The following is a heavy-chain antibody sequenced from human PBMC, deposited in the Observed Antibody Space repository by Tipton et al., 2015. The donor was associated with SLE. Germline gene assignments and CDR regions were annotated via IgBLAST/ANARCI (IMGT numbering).Heavy chain of an antibody. Sequence: SLRLSCAASGFTFSSYWMSWVRQAPGKGLEWVANIKQDGSEKYYVDSVKGRFTISRDNAKNSLYLQMNSLRAEDTAVYYCARSRGSGSYYNHNWFDPWGQGTLVTVSS. CDR1: GFTFSSYW. J-gene: IGHJ5*02. CDR2: IKQDGSEK. D-gene: IGHD3-10*01. CDR3: ARSRGSGSYYNHNWFDP. V-gene: IGHV3-7*01.